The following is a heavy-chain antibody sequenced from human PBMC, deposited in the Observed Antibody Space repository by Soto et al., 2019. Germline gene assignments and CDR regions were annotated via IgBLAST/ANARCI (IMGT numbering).Heavy chain of an antibody. CDR2: IDWDDDK. CDR1: GFSLSTSGMC. J-gene: IGHJ5*02. CDR3: AREYYDILTATGFNWFDP. Sequence: VSRPRLVNRTQALTRTCTCSGFSLSTSGMCVSWIRQPPGKALEWLARIDWDDDKYYSTSLKTRLTISKDTSKNQVVLTMTNMDPVDTATYYCAREYYDILTATGFNWFDPWGQGTLVTVSS. D-gene: IGHD3-9*01. V-gene: IGHV2-70*11.